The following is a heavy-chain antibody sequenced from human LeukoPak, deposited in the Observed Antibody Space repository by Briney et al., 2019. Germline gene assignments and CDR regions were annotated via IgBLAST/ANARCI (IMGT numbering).Heavy chain of an antibody. D-gene: IGHD3/OR15-3a*01. CDR2: MNPNSGNT. V-gene: IGHV1-8*03. CDR1: GYIFTRFF. CDR3: ARDGLGLDY. J-gene: IGHJ4*02. Sequence: ASVKVSCEASGYIFTRFFIHWVRQATGQGLEWMGWMNPNSGNTGYAQKFQGRVTITRNTSISTAYMELSSLRSEDTAVYYCARDGLGLDYWGQGTLVTVSS.